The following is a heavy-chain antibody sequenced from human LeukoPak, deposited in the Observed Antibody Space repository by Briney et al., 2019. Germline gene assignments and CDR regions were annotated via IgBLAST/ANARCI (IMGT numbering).Heavy chain of an antibody. Sequence: GGSLRLSCAASGFTFSSYGMHWVRQAPGKGLEWVAVISYDGSNKYYADSVKGRFTISRDNSKNTLYLQMNSPRAEDTAVYYCAKDSGAQYSSSSFFDYWGQGTLVTVSS. CDR2: ISYDGSNK. J-gene: IGHJ4*02. V-gene: IGHV3-30*18. CDR3: AKDSGAQYSSSSFFDY. CDR1: GFTFSSYG. D-gene: IGHD6-13*01.